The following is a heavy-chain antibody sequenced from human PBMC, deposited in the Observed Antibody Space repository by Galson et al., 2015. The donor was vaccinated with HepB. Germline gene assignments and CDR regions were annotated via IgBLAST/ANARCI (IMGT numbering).Heavy chain of an antibody. CDR2: IDRDDDK. CDR3: ARITSGYDPYYYFGMDV. Sequence: PALVKPTQTLTLTCTFSGFSLNTRGVCVNWIRQPPRKALEWLARIDRDDDKYYSTSLKTRLTISKDTSKNQVVLTMTNLDPVDTATYYCARITSGYDPYYYFGMDVWGQGTTVTVSS. V-gene: IGHV2-70*11. J-gene: IGHJ6*02. D-gene: IGHD5-12*01. CDR1: GFSLNTRGVC.